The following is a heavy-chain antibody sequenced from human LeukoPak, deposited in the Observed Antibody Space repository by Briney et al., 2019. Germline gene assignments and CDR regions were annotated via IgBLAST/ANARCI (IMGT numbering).Heavy chain of an antibody. J-gene: IGHJ6*03. CDR3: ARGVRLGYCSGGSCPLARNYYYYMDV. V-gene: IGHV1-2*06. Sequence: GASVKVSCKASGYTFTGCYMHWVRQAPGQGLEWMGRINPNSGGTNYAQKFQGRVTMTRDTSISTAYMELSSLRSEDTAVYYCARGVRLGYCSGGSCPLARNYYYYMDVWGKGTTVTVSS. D-gene: IGHD2-15*01. CDR2: INPNSGGT. CDR1: GYTFTGCY.